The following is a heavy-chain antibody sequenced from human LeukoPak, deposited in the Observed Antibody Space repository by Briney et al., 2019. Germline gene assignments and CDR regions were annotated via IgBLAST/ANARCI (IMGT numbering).Heavy chain of an antibody. D-gene: IGHD2-2*01. CDR2: MNPNSGNT. CDR1: GYTFTSYD. CDR3: ARGQLGYCSSTSCHPSRYYYYMDV. V-gene: IGHV1-8*02. Sequence: GASVKVSCKASGYTFTSYDINWVRQATGQGLEWMGWMNPNSGNTGYAQKFQGRVTMTRDTSISTAYMELSRLRSDDTAVYYCARGQLGYCSSTSCHPSRYYYYMDVWGKGTTVTVSS. J-gene: IGHJ6*03.